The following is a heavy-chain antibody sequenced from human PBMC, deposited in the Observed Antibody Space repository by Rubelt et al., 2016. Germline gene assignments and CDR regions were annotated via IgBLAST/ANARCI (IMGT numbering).Heavy chain of an antibody. D-gene: IGHD6-19*01. CDR2: ISAYNGNT. J-gene: IGHJ3*02. CDR3: AVGDRVAGGLAFDI. Sequence: QVQLVQSGSELKKPGASVKVSCKASGYTFTSYAMNWVRQAPGQGLEWMGWISAYNGNTNFAQKVQGIGTMATETSTSTAYMELRSLRSDDTAVYYCAVGDRVAGGLAFDIWGQGTMVTVSS. CDR1: GYTFTSYA. V-gene: IGHV1-18*01.